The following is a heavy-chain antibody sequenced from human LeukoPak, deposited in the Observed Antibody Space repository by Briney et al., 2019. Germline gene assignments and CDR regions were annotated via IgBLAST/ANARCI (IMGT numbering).Heavy chain of an antibody. CDR1: GYTLSRHF. Sequence: ASVKVSCKASGYTLSRHFMHWVRQAPGQGLEWMGIIKLNGGSTNYAQRFQGRVTMTRDMSTSTVYMGLSSLRSEDTAVYYCARVKERWLQFYYYYYYYMDVWGKGTTVTVSS. V-gene: IGHV1-46*01. J-gene: IGHJ6*03. CDR3: ARVKERWLQFYYYYYYYMDV. CDR2: IKLNGGST. D-gene: IGHD5-24*01.